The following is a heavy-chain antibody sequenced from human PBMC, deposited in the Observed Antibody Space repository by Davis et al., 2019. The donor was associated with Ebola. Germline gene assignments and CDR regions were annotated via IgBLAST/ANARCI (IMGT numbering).Heavy chain of an antibody. Sequence: GGSLRLSCVASGFTFSTYSMNCVRQAAGKGLEWVSYISSSSTTIYYADSVKGRFTISRDNVKNSLCLQMNSLRDEDTAVYYCAMGFWGGISNMDYWGQGTLVTVSS. CDR2: ISSSSTTI. V-gene: IGHV3-48*02. J-gene: IGHJ4*02. CDR1: GFTFSTYS. D-gene: IGHD3-10*01. CDR3: AMGFWGGISNMDY.